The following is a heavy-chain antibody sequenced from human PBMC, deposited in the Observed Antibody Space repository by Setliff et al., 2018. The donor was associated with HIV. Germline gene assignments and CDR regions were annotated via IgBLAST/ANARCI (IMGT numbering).Heavy chain of an antibody. Sequence: ASVKVSCKASGYTFTSYGISWVRQAPGQGLEWMGWMNPNSGGTGYAQKFQGRVIMTRDTSISTAYMELSSLTSADTAVYYCASGKGVRGVIITGGLDVWGKGTTVTVSS. D-gene: IGHD3-10*01. CDR1: GYTFTSYG. J-gene: IGHJ6*04. CDR2: MNPNSGGT. V-gene: IGHV1-8*02. CDR3: ASGKGVRGVIITGGLDV.